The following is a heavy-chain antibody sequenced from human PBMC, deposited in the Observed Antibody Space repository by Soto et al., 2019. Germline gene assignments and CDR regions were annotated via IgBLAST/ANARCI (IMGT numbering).Heavy chain of an antibody. CDR3: ARVEYGYYSHVGS. CDR1: GFAFGDYS. Sequence: QVHLVESGGGLVKPGGSLRLSCVASGFAFGDYSMHWIRQSPGKGLEWLSYIDNAGGTIYYADSVKGRFTVSRDNDNHSLFLQLTALRAEDSAMYFCARVEYGYYSHVGSWGRGARVPVSS. J-gene: IGHJ5*02. CDR2: IDNAGGTI. D-gene: IGHD5-18*01. V-gene: IGHV3-11*01.